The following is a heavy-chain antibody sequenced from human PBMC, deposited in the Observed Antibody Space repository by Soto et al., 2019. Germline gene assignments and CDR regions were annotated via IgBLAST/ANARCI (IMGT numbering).Heavy chain of an antibody. V-gene: IGHV3-74*01. D-gene: IGHD4-17*01. Sequence: GGSLRLSCAASGFTFSSYWMHWVRQAPGKGLVWVSRINSDGSSTSYADSVKGRFTISRDNAKNTLYLQMNSLRAEDTAVYYCARPVYGDYYYYYGMDVWGQGTTVTVSS. CDR2: INSDGSST. J-gene: IGHJ6*02. CDR1: GFTFSSYW. CDR3: ARPVYGDYYYYYGMDV.